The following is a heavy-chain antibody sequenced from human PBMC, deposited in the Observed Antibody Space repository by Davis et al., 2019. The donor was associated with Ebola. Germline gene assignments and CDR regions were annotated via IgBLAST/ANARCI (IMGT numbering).Heavy chain of an antibody. J-gene: IGHJ4*02. CDR1: GYTFNRYG. CDR3: ARGRYTTSSLDY. D-gene: IGHD6-6*01. CDR2: ISAYNGNT. Sequence: AASVKVSCKTSGYTFNRYGVTWVRQAPGQGLEWMGWISAYNGNTNYAQKLQGRVTMTTDTSTSTAYMELRSLRSDDTAVYYCARGRYTTSSLDYWGQGTLVTVSS. V-gene: IGHV1-18*01.